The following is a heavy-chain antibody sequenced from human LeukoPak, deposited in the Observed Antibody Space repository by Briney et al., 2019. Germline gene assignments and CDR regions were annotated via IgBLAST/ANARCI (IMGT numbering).Heavy chain of an antibody. D-gene: IGHD3-3*01. CDR3: ARGAHLYDFWSGYQDYFDY. CDR1: GGTFSSYA. J-gene: IGHJ4*02. Sequence: GASVKVSCKASGGTFSSYAISWVRQAPGQGLEWTGGIIPIFGTANYAQKFQGRVTITTDESTSTAYMELSSLRSEDTAVYYCARGAHLYDFWSGYQDYFDYWGQGTLVTVSS. CDR2: IIPIFGTA. V-gene: IGHV1-69*05.